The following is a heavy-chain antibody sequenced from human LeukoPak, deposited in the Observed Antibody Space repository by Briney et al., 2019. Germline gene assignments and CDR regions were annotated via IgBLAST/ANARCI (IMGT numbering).Heavy chain of an antibody. Sequence: ASVKVSCKASGGTFSSYAISWVRQAPGQGLEWMGGIIPIFGTANYAQKFQGRVTMTRDTSTSTVYMELSSLRSEDTAVYYCARGSDGSGSLDYWGQGTLVTVSS. CDR3: ARGSDGSGSLDY. CDR1: GGTFSSYA. D-gene: IGHD3-10*01. V-gene: IGHV1-69*05. CDR2: IIPIFGTA. J-gene: IGHJ4*02.